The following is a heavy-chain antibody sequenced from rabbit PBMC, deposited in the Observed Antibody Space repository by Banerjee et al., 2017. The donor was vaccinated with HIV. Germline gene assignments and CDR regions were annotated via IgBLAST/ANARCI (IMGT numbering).Heavy chain of an antibody. CDR3: GRDRDGDAGYGSLAL. CDR2: IYSSNGDK. CDR1: GFDISSNA. V-gene: IGHV1S47*01. J-gene: IGHJ3*01. D-gene: IGHD6-1*01. Sequence: QEQLEESGGDLVKPEGSLTLTCTASGFDISSNAMCWVRQAPGKGLELIACIYSSNGDKWYASWVNGRFTISRSTSLNTVDLKMTSLTVADTATYFCGRDRDGDAGYGSLALWGQGTLVTVS.